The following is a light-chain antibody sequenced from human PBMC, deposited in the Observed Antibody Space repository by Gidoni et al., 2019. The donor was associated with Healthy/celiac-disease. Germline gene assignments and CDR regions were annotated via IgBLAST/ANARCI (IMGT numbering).Light chain of an antibody. V-gene: IGKV1-33*01. Sequence: DIQMTQSPSSLSASVGDRVTITCQARQDISNYLNWYQQKPEKAPKLLIYDASNLETGVPSRFSGSGSGTDFTFTISSLQPEDIATYYCQQYDNLLFTFGPGTKVDIK. CDR2: DAS. CDR1: QDISNY. J-gene: IGKJ3*01. CDR3: QQYDNLLFT.